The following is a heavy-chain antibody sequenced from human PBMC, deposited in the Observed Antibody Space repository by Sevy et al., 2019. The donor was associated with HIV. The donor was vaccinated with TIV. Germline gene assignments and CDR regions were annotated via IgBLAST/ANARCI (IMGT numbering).Heavy chain of an antibody. CDR3: ARAYCSGGRCYSLAY. J-gene: IGHJ4*02. CDR1: GYTFTNYR. Sequence: ASVKVSCKTSGYTFTNYRIFWVRQAPGQGPESMGCISPHNGDTRYAQKFQGRVTLITDTSTTTAYMELRSLRSDDSALYYCARAYCSGGRCYSLAYWGQGTLVTVSS. D-gene: IGHD2-15*01. V-gene: IGHV1-18*01. CDR2: ISPHNGDT.